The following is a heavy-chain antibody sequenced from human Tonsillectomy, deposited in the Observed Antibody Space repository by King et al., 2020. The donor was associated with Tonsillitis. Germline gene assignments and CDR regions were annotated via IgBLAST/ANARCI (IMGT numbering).Heavy chain of an antibody. CDR3: ARRNYDSGSDPRHDACDI. Sequence: VQLQESGPGLVKPSGTLSLTCAVSGGSVSSSNWWSWVRQPPGKGLEWIGQIYHSGNINYNPSLKSRVTISVDKSKKQFSLKLSSVTAADTAVYYCARRNYDSGSDPRHDACDIWRQGTVVTVSS. CDR1: GGSVSSSNW. J-gene: IGHJ3*02. V-gene: IGHV4-4*02. CDR2: IYHSGNI. D-gene: IGHD3-22*01.